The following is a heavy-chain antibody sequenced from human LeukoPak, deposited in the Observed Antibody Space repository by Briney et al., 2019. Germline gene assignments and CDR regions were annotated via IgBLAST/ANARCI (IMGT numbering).Heavy chain of an antibody. CDR3: ARHIGGGIEDMDV. D-gene: IGHD3-16*02. V-gene: IGHV4-59*08. CDR2: IYVTGN. J-gene: IGHJ6*03. Sequence: SETLSLTCTVSGGSIGTYYWGWVRQSPGKGLEWIGYIYVTGNRYNPYLQSRVTISVDTSRNQFFLKMSSVTAADTAVYYCARHIGGGIEDMDVWGKGTKVTVSS. CDR1: GGSIGTYY.